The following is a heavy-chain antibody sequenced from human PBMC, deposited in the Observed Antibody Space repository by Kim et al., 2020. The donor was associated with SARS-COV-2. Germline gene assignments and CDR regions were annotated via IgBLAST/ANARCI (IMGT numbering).Heavy chain of an antibody. J-gene: IGHJ6*02. Sequence: SETLSLTCTVSGGSISRYYWSWIRQPPGKGLEWIGYIYYSGSTNYNPSLKSRVTISVDTSKNQFSLKLSSVTAADTAVYYCARSRVERITIFGVVIIAAMDVWGQGTTVTVSS. D-gene: IGHD3-3*01. V-gene: IGHV4-59*01. CDR3: ARSRVERITIFGVVIIAAMDV. CDR2: IYYSGST. CDR1: GGSISRYY.